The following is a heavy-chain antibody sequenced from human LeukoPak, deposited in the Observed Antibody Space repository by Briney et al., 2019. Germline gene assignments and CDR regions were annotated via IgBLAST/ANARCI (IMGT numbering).Heavy chain of an antibody. V-gene: IGHV3-30*02. CDR3: AKDKEYSFDM. D-gene: IGHD2/OR15-2a*01. Sequence: GGSLRLSCVASGFTFRTYGMHWVRQAPGKGLEWVTYIRHDGSGKYFADSVKGRFTISRDNSKNTMYLQMNSLRVEDTALYYCAKDKEYSFDMWGQGTMVTVSS. J-gene: IGHJ3*02. CDR1: GFTFRTYG. CDR2: IRHDGSGK.